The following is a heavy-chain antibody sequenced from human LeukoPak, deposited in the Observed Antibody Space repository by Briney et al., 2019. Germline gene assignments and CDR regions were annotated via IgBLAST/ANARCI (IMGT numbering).Heavy chain of an antibody. J-gene: IGHJ4*02. CDR2: IKSKARGGTT. CDR1: GFTFTDAW. CDR3: TTDHFN. V-gene: IGHV3-15*01. Sequence: GGSLRLSCAASGFTFTDAWMGWVRQAPGRGLEWVGRIKSKARGGTTDYAAPVKGRFTIARDDSKDTLGLQMNSLKTEDTAVYYCTTDHFNWGRGTLVTVSS.